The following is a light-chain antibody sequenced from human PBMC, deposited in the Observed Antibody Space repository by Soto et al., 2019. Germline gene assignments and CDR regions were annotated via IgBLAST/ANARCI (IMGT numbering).Light chain of an antibody. V-gene: IGKV3-11*01. J-gene: IGKJ1*01. CDR1: PNVANY. Sequence: ELVLTQSPATLALSPGERDTLSCRARPNVANYLDWYQQKPGQAPSLIIYESSNRATGIAARFSGSGSGTDLALTISILEPEDFAVYYCQHRSYWPQTFGQGTKVDI. CDR2: ESS. CDR3: QHRSYWPQT.